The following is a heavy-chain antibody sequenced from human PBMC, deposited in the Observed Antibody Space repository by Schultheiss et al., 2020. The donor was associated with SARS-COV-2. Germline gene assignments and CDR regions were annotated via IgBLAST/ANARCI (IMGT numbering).Heavy chain of an antibody. V-gene: IGHV3-21*01. D-gene: IGHD5-18*01. CDR3: AGGYSYGQYFDY. CDR2: ISSSSSYI. J-gene: IGHJ4*02. CDR1: GFTFSSYA. Sequence: GGSLRLSCSASGFTFSSYAMHWVRQAPGKGLEWVSSISSSSSYIYYADSVKGRFTISRDNAKNSLYLQMNSLRAEDTAVYYCAGGYSYGQYFDYWGQGTLVTVSS.